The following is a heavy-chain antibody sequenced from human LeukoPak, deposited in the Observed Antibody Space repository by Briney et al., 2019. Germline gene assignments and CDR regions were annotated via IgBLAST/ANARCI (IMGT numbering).Heavy chain of an antibody. CDR3: ARAFYSSSSGGGNYFDY. Sequence: ASVKVACTPSGYTFPSFYSNWVRQAPGQGLGWMGYLQPNNGTTCYAHRLRGRVTLTGDTSRGTAYLEVNSLKSNDTAIYFCARAFYSSSSGGGNYFDYWGLGTMVTVSS. V-gene: IGHV1-8*01. CDR2: LQPNNGTT. D-gene: IGHD6-6*01. J-gene: IGHJ4*01. CDR1: GYTFPSFY.